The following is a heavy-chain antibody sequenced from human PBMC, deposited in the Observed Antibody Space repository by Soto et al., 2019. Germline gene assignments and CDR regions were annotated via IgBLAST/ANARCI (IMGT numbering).Heavy chain of an antibody. D-gene: IGHD6-19*01. J-gene: IGHJ6*02. CDR3: ARDQSPSSGWPGMDV. V-gene: IGHV1-2*02. CDR2: INPNSGGT. CDR1: GYTFTDYY. Sequence: QVQLVQSGAEVKKPGASVKVSCKASGYTFTDYYMHWVRQAPGQGLEWMGWINPNSGGTNYAQKFQGRVTMTRDTSICTAYMELNRLRSDDTAVYYCARDQSPSSGWPGMDVWGQGTTVTVSS.